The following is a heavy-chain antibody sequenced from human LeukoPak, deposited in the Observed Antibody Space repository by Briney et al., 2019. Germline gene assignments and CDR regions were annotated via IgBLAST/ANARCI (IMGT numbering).Heavy chain of an antibody. D-gene: IGHD3-3*01. CDR2: IRNDGSDK. J-gene: IGHJ4*02. V-gene: IGHV3-30*02. Sequence: GGSLRLSCAASGFTFSCCGIHWVRQAPGKGLEWVTFIRNDGSDKYYADSVKGRFTISRDNSKNTVYLQMNSLRAEDTAVYYCAKDEWNYWGQGTLVTVSS. CDR3: AKDEWNY. CDR1: GFTFSCCG.